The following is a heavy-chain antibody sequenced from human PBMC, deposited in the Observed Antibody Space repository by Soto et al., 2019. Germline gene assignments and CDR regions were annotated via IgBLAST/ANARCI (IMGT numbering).Heavy chain of an antibody. J-gene: IGHJ6*03. CDR2: INWNGGST. D-gene: IGHD1-1*01. CDR1: GFTFDDYC. CDR3: ARSSLTTHKRYYCYDYMDV. V-gene: IGHV3-20*01. Sequence: EVQLVESGGGVVRPGGSLRLSCAASGFTFDDYCMSWVRQAPGKGLEWVSGINWNGGSTGYADSVKGRFTISRDNAKNPLYLQMKSLRADETALYQCARSSLTTHKRYYCYDYMDVWGKGTPVTVSS.